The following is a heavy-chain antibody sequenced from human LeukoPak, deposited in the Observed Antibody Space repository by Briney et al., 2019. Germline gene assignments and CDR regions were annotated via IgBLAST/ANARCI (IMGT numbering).Heavy chain of an antibody. V-gene: IGHV4-31*03. CDR3: ATSYGYGTNFDH. Sequence: PSETLSLTCTVSGGSISSGNYYWSWIRQHPGKGLEWIGYMYYRGSTYYNPSLKSRVTISVDTSKNQFSLKLSSVTAADTAVYYCATSYGYGTNFDHWGQGTLVTVSS. J-gene: IGHJ4*02. CDR1: GGSISSGNYY. D-gene: IGHD5-18*01. CDR2: MYYRGST.